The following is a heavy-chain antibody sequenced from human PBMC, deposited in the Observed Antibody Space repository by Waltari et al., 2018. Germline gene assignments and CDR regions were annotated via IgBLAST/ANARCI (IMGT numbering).Heavy chain of an antibody. CDR1: GGSFSDYY. J-gene: IGHJ5*01. V-gene: IGHV4-34*01. Sequence: QVQLQQWGAGLLKSSETLSLTCAVHGGSFSDYYWTWVRQTPGKGVEWVGEINHIGGTTYTPPLKSRVTLSADTSQKQFSLKVTSVTAADTAVYFCARRHYDNGGYYSEVLWFDSWGQGTPVTVSS. CDR3: ARRHYDNGGYYSEVLWFDS. D-gene: IGHD3-22*01. CDR2: INHIGGT.